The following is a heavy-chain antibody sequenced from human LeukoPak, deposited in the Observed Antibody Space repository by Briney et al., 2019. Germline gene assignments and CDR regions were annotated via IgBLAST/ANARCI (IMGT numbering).Heavy chain of an antibody. Sequence: AASVKVSCKASGYTFTSYYMHWVRQAPGQGLEWMGIINPSGGSTSYAQKFQGRVTMTRDTSTSTVYMELSSLRSEDTAVYYCARDLGCSGGSCYSDYFDYWGQGPLVTVSS. V-gene: IGHV1-46*01. CDR2: INPSGGST. CDR1: GYTFTSYY. J-gene: IGHJ4*02. CDR3: ARDLGCSGGSCYSDYFDY. D-gene: IGHD2-15*01.